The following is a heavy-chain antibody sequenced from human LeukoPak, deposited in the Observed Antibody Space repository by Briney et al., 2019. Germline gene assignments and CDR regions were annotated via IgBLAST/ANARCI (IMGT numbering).Heavy chain of an antibody. D-gene: IGHD3-22*01. V-gene: IGHV4-34*01. J-gene: IGHJ3*02. CDR2: INHSGST. CDR1: GGSFSGYY. CDR3: ARAVLGVVVADDAFDI. Sequence: SETLSLTCAVYGGSFSGYYWSWIRQPPGKGLEWIGGINHSGSTNYNPSLKSRVTISVDTSKNQFSLKLSSVTAADTAVYYCARAVLGVVVADDAFDIWGQGTMVTVSS.